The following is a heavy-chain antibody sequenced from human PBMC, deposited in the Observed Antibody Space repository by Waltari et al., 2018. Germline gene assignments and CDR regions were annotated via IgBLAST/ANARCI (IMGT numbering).Heavy chain of an antibody. D-gene: IGHD2-2*01. CDR1: GFTFSRHS. CDR3: ATDIVVVPAAEDY. V-gene: IGHV3-21*01. CDR2: ISSSSSYI. Sequence: EVQLVESGGGLVKPGGSLRLSCAASGFTFSRHSMNWVRQAPGKGLEWVSSISSSSSYIYYADSVKGRFTISRDNAKNSLYLQMNSLRAEDTAVYYCATDIVVVPAAEDYWGQGTLVTVSS. J-gene: IGHJ4*02.